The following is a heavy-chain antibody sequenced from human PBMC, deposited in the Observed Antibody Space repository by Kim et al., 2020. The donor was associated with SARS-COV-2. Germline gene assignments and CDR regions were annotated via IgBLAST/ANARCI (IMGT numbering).Heavy chain of an antibody. CDR1: GYTFTSYY. V-gene: IGHV1-46*01. CDR2: INPSGGST. CDR3: ARDPTPTYSGSYYFFDY. Sequence: ASVKVSCKASGYTFTSYYMHWVRQAPGQGLEWMGIINPSGGSTSYAQKFQGRVTMTRDTSTSTVYMELSSLRSEDTAVYYCARDPTPTYSGSYYFFDYWGQGTLVTVSS. J-gene: IGHJ4*02. D-gene: IGHD1-26*01.